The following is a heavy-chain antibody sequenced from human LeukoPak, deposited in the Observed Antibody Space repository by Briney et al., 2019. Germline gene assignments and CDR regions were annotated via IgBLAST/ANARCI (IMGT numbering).Heavy chain of an antibody. CDR2: ISYRTSHI. CDR3: GRAFPPLRTAAAGDY. Sequence: GGSLRLSCTASGFTFSDCDMNWFRQAPGKGLEWVSSISYRTSHIYYADSVKGRFTISRDNAKNSLYLQMDSLRAEDTAVYFCGRAFPPLRTAAAGDYWGQGTPVTVSS. CDR1: GFTFSDCD. D-gene: IGHD6-13*01. J-gene: IGHJ4*02. V-gene: IGHV3-21*01.